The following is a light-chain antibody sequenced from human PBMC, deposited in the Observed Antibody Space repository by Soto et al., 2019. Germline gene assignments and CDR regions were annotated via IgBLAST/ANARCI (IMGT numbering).Light chain of an antibody. V-gene: IGKV3-11*01. Sequence: EIVMTESPATLSVSPGGRATLSCRASQSVSSHLAWYQHKPGQAPRLLFYDASTRATGIPARFSGGGSGTDFTLTISNLEPEDFAVYYCQQRSDWPWTFGQGTKVDIK. J-gene: IGKJ1*01. CDR2: DAS. CDR3: QQRSDWPWT. CDR1: QSVSSH.